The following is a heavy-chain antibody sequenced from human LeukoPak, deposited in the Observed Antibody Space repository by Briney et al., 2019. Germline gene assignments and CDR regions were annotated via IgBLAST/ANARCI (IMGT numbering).Heavy chain of an antibody. CDR2: INPNSGGT. Sequence: ASVKVSCKASGYTFTCYYMHWVRQAPGQGLEWMGWINPNSGGTNYAQKFQGRVTMTRATSISTAYMELSRLRSDDTAVYYCARGGVLRYFDWSDLFDYWGQGTLVTVSS. D-gene: IGHD3-9*01. V-gene: IGHV1-2*02. CDR1: GYTFTCYY. CDR3: ARGGVLRYFDWSDLFDY. J-gene: IGHJ4*02.